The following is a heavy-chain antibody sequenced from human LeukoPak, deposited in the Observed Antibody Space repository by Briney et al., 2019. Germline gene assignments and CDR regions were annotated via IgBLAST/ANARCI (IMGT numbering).Heavy chain of an antibody. D-gene: IGHD3-3*01. V-gene: IGHV4-59*01. CDR2: IYYSGST. J-gene: IGHJ6*03. CDR3: AREGITIFGVIYYMDV. CDR1: GGSISSYF. Sequence: SETLSLICTVSGGSISSYFWSWIRQPPGKGLDWIGYIYYSGSTDYNPTLKSRVTISVDTSKNQFSQKLSSVTAADTAVYYCAREGITIFGVIYYMDVWGKGTTVTVSS.